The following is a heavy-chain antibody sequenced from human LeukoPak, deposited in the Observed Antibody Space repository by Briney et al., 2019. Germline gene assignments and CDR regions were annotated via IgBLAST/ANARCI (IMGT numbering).Heavy chain of an antibody. CDR3: ARDATLIPGTVYFDY. CDR2: IGSSGSTV. Sequence: GGSLRLSCAASGFTFSAYEMNWVRQAPGKGLEWVSYIGSSGSTVYYADSVKGRFTISRDNAKNSLYLQMNSLRGEDTAIYYCARDATLIPGTVYFDYWGQGALVTVSS. D-gene: IGHD2-15*01. CDR1: GFTFSAYE. V-gene: IGHV3-48*03. J-gene: IGHJ4*02.